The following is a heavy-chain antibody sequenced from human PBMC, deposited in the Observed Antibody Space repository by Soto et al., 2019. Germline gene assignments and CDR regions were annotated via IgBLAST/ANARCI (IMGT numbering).Heavy chain of an antibody. Sequence: GESLKISCKGSGYSFTSYWTGWVRQMPGKGLEWMGIIYPGDSDTRYSPSFQGQVTISADKSISTAYLQWSSLKASDTAMYYCARTSKYYDFWSGYWLDPWGQGTLVNVS. CDR1: GYSFTSYW. CDR2: IYPGDSDT. CDR3: ARTSKYYDFWSGYWLDP. V-gene: IGHV5-51*01. J-gene: IGHJ5*02. D-gene: IGHD3-3*01.